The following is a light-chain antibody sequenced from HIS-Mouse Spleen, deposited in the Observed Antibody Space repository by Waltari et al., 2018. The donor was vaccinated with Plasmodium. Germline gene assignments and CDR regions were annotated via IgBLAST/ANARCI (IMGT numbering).Light chain of an antibody. CDR3: QQYNNWSFT. Sequence: EIVMTQSPATLSVSPGERATLSCRASQSVSSNLAWYQQKPGQAPRLLIYGASTRATGSPARCSGRGYGTEFTLTISSLQSEDFAVYYCQQYNNWSFTFGPGTKVDIK. J-gene: IGKJ3*01. CDR1: QSVSSN. V-gene: IGKV3-15*01. CDR2: GAS.